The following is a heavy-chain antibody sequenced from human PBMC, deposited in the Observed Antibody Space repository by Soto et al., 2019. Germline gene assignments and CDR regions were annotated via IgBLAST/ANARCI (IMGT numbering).Heavy chain of an antibody. CDR2: INPNSGGT. CDR1: GYTFTGYY. V-gene: IGHV1-2*04. D-gene: IGHD3-9*01. J-gene: IGHJ4*02. Sequence: AAVKVSCKASGYTFTGYYMHWVRQAPGQGLKWMGWINPNSGGTNYAQKFQGWVTMTRDTSISTAYMELSRLRSDDTAVYYCARALYYDILTGYYYFDYWGQGTLVTVS. CDR3: ARALYYDILTGYYYFDY.